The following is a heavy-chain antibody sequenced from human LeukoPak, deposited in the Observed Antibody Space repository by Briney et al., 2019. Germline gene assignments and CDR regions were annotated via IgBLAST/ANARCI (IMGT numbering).Heavy chain of an antibody. J-gene: IGHJ4*02. Sequence: GGSLRLSCAASGFTFSSFWMTWVRPAPGKGLEWVANIKQGGSEKYYVDSVKGRFTISRDNAKNSLYLQMNSLRAEDTAVYYCARDRGRFDYWGLGTLVTVSS. CDR3: ARDRGRFDY. CDR2: IKQGGSEK. CDR1: GFTFSSFW. D-gene: IGHD5-12*01. V-gene: IGHV3-7*05.